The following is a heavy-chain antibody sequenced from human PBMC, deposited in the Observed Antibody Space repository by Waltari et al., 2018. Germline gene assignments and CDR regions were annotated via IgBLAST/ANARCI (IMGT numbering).Heavy chain of an antibody. V-gene: IGHV4-59*02. D-gene: IGHD2-21*02. Sequence: QARLQESGPGLLKPSATLSLLCPVSGGSVSGFYWSWVRQPPGKGRDWSGYIYYTGSTNFTPSLKSRVTMSVDTSKNQFSLKLSSVTAADTAFYYCARGGGGDWEWFDPWGQGTLVTVSS. CDR2: IYYTGST. J-gene: IGHJ5*02. CDR3: ARGGGGDWEWFDP. CDR1: GGSVSGFY.